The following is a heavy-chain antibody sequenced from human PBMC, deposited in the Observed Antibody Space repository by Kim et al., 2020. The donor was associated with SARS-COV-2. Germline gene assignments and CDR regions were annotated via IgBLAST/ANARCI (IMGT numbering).Heavy chain of an antibody. V-gene: IGHV1-69*01. CDR3: ARELKRGSGSYYNN. Sequence: AQKFQGRVTITADESTSTAYMELSSLRSEDTAVYYCARELKRGSGSYYNNWGQGTLVTVSS. D-gene: IGHD3-10*01. J-gene: IGHJ4*02.